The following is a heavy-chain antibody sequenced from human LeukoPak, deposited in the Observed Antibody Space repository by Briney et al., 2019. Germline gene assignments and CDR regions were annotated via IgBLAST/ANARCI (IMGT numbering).Heavy chain of an antibody. CDR2: IIPILGIA. Sequence: SVKVSCKASGYTFTSYYMHWVRQAPGQGLEWMGRIIPILGIANYAQKFQGRVTITADKSTSTAYMELSSLRSEDTAVYYCAASHYYDSSGYYQSPFDYWGQGTLVTVSS. V-gene: IGHV1-69*02. J-gene: IGHJ4*02. CDR1: GYTFTSYY. CDR3: AASHYYDSSGYYQSPFDY. D-gene: IGHD3-22*01.